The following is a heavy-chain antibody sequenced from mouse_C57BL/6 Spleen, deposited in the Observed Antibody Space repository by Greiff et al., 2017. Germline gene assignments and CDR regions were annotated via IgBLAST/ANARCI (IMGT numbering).Heavy chain of an antibody. D-gene: IGHD2-4*01. CDR3: ARREDDYGAWFAY. CDR1: GYTFTSSG. CDR2: IYPRSGNT. J-gene: IGHJ3*01. Sequence: QVQLQQSGAELARPGASVKLSCKASGYTFTSSGISWVKQRTGQGLEWIGEIYPRSGNTYYNEKVKGKATLTADKSSSTAYMELRSLTSEDSAVYFCARREDDYGAWFAYWGQGTLGTVSA. V-gene: IGHV1-81*01.